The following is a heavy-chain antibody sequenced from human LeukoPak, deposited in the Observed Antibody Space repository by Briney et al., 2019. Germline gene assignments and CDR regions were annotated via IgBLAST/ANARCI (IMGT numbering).Heavy chain of an antibody. CDR2: INTNTGNP. V-gene: IGHV7-4-1*02. CDR1: EYTFTSYA. CDR3: ARLGFSSGYPGSFDY. D-gene: IGHD3-22*01. J-gene: IGHJ4*02. Sequence: ASVKVSCKASEYTFTSYAMNWVRQAPGQGLEWMGWINTNTGNPTYAQGFTGRFVFSLDTSVSTAYLQISSLKAEDTAVYYCARLGFSSGYPGSFDYWGQGTLVTVSS.